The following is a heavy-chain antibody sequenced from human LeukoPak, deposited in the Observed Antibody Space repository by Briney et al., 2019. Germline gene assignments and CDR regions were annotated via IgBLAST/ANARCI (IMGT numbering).Heavy chain of an antibody. CDR2: IKQDGSAK. CDR1: GFTFSDYW. V-gene: IGHV3-7*03. J-gene: IGHJ4*02. Sequence: GGSLRLSCAASGFTFSDYWMHWVRQAPGKGLEWVANIKQDGSAKYYVDSVKGRFTISRDNAKNSLYLQMNSLRAEDTAVYYCARKYFDSWGQGTLVTVSS. CDR3: ARKYFDS. D-gene: IGHD1-14*01.